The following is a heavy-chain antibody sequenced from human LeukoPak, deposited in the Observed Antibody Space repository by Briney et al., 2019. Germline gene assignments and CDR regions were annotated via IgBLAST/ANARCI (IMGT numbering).Heavy chain of an antibody. CDR2: ISWDGGST. J-gene: IGHJ4*02. V-gene: IGHV3-43D*04. CDR3: AKSTTGINWNYSFDY. D-gene: IGHD1-7*01. Sequence: GSLRLSCAASGFPFDDYAMHWVRQAPGKGLEWGSLISWDGGSTYYADSVKGRFTISRDNSKNSLYLQMNSLRAEDTALYYCAKSTTGINWNYSFDYWGQGTLVTVSS. CDR1: GFPFDDYA.